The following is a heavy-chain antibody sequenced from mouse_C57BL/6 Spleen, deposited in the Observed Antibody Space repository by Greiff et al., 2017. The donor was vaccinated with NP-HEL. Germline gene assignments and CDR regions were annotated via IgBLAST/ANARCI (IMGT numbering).Heavy chain of an antibody. CDR1: GYAFSSSW. Sequence: QVQLKESGPELVKPGASVKISCKASGYAFSSSWMNWVKQRPGKGLEWIGRIYPGDGDTNYNGKFKGKATLTADKSSSTAYMQLSSLTSEDSAVYFCARSPHYYGSSQGYFDVWGTGTTVTVSS. J-gene: IGHJ1*03. CDR2: IYPGDGDT. V-gene: IGHV1-82*01. CDR3: ARSPHYYGSSQGYFDV. D-gene: IGHD1-1*01.